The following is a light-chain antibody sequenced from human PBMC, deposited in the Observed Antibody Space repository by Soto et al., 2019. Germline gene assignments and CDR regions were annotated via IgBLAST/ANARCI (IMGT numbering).Light chain of an antibody. CDR3: QQRYTTPRT. CDR1: QSISTF. J-gene: IGKJ1*01. Sequence: DIQMTQSPSSSSASVGDRVSVTCRASQSISTFLNWYQQRPGEDPKLLIYAASSLQSGVPSRFSGSGSGADFTLTIGSLQTEDFATYYCQQRYTTPRTFGQGTKVEVK. CDR2: AAS. V-gene: IGKV1-39*01.